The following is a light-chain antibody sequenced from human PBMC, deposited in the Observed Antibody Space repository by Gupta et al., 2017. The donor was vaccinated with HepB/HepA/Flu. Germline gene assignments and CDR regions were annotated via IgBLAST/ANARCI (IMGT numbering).Light chain of an antibody. Sequence: VLTQSPATLSLSPGQRATLSCRASENLNHALAWYHQRPGQSPSFLICDASVRATGVPPRFSGSGFGTEFTLTIARLESEDLGIYYCQHRLSWPLTFGGGTKV. V-gene: IGKV3-11*01. J-gene: IGKJ4*01. CDR3: QHRLSWPLT. CDR2: DAS. CDR1: ENLNHA.